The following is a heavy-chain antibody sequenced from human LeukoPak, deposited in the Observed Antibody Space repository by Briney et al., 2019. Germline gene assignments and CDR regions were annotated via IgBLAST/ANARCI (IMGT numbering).Heavy chain of an antibody. CDR3: ARGLPRIAADNWFDP. CDR2: MNPNSGNT. CDR1: GYTFTSYD. V-gene: IGHV1-8*01. J-gene: IGHJ5*02. D-gene: IGHD6-13*01. Sequence: ASVKVSCKSSGYTFTSYDINWVRQATGQGLEWMGWMNPNSGNTGYAQKFQGRVTMTRNTSISTAYMELSSLRSEDTAVYYCARGLPRIAADNWFDPWGQGTLVTVSS.